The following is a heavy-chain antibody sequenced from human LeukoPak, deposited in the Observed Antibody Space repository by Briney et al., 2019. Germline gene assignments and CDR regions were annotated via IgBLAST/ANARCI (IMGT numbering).Heavy chain of an antibody. Sequence: GGSLRLSCAASGFTVSSNYMSWVRQAPGKGLEWVSVIYSGGSTYYADSVKGRFAISRDNSKNTLYLQMNSLRAEDTAVYYCARTVSSWYVYYFDYWGQGTLVTVSS. D-gene: IGHD6-13*01. CDR2: IYSGGST. CDR1: GFTVSSNY. J-gene: IGHJ4*02. V-gene: IGHV3-66*02. CDR3: ARTVSSWYVYYFDY.